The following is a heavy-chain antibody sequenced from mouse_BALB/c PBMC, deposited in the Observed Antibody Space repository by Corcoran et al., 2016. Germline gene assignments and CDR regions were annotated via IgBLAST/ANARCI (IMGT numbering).Heavy chain of an antibody. CDR2: INTYTGEP. V-gene: IGHV9-3-1*01. CDR3: AREPYAMDY. J-gene: IGHJ4*01. Sequence: QIQLVQSGPELKKPGATVKISCKASGYTFTNYGMSWVKQAPGKGLKWMGWINTYTGEPTYADDFKGRFAFSLETSASTAYLQINNLKNEDTATYFCAREPYAMDYWGQGTSVTVSS. CDR1: GYTFTNYG.